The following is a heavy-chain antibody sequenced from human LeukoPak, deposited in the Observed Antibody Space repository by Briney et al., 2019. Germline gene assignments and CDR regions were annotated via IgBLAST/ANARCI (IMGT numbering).Heavy chain of an antibody. CDR3: AKVLGGSHCGVFDY. CDR1: GFTFDDYA. CDR2: ISWNSGSI. Sequence: GRSLRLSCAASGFTFDDYAMHWVRQAPGKGLEWVSGISWNSGSIGYADSVKGRFTISRDNAKNSLYLQMNSLRAEDTALYYCAKVLGGSHCGVFDYWGQGTLVTVSS. D-gene: IGHD1-26*01. J-gene: IGHJ4*02. V-gene: IGHV3-9*01.